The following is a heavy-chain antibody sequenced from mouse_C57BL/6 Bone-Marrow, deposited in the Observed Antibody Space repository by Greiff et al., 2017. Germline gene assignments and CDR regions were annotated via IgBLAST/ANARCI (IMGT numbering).Heavy chain of an antibody. CDR2: LWGGGST. CDR1: GFSLTSYG. J-gene: IGHJ4*01. Sequence: VHLVESGPGLVAPSQSLSITCTVSGFSLTSYGVDWVRQPPGKGLEWLGVLWGGGSTNYNSALMSRLSISKDNSKSQVFLKMNSLQTDDTAMYYCATLWLRRRDYAMDYWGQGTSVTVSS. D-gene: IGHD2-2*01. CDR3: ATLWLRRRDYAMDY. V-gene: IGHV2-9*01.